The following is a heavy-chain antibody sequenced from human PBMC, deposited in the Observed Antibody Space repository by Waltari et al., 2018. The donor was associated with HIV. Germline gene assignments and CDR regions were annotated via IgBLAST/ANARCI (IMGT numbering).Heavy chain of an antibody. Sequence: EVHLVECGGGLVQPGGSLRISCAGSGFIFDDYGMHWVRQAPGKGLEWISGISWDSGRIGYADSVRGRFTISRDNAKNFVYLQMNSLRGDDTAFYYCARGPLYDWFDPWGQGTLVTVSS. V-gene: IGHV3-9*01. D-gene: IGHD2-8*01. CDR2: ISWDSGRI. CDR1: GFIFDDYG. J-gene: IGHJ5*02. CDR3: ARGPLYDWFDP.